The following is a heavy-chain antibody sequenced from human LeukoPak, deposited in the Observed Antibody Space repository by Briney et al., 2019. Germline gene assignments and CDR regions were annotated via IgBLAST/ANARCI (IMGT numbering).Heavy chain of an antibody. Sequence: GGSLRLSCAASGNYWMHWVRQVPGKGLVWVSRINSDGSWTSYADSVKGRFTISKDNAKNTVYLQMNSLRAEDPAVYYCVSFYETYWGRGTLVTVSS. D-gene: IGHD2/OR15-2a*01. CDR2: INSDGSWT. CDR1: GNYW. V-gene: IGHV3-74*01. J-gene: IGHJ4*02. CDR3: VSFYETY.